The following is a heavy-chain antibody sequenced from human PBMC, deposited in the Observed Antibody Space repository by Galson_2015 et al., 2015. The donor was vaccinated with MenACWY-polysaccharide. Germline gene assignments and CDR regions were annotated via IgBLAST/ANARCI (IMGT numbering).Heavy chain of an antibody. CDR1: GDRVSSNSVA. V-gene: IGHV6-1*01. J-gene: IGHJ4*02. Sequence: CANSGDRVSSNSVARNWNKQSPSRARERLGRREHRSKWYNDYALSVKSRITINPDTSKNQFSLQMKSVNTEDTAVYYCERQYSGGFDYWGQGTLVTVSS. D-gene: IGHD1-26*01. CDR2: REHRSKWYN. CDR3: ERQYSGGFDY.